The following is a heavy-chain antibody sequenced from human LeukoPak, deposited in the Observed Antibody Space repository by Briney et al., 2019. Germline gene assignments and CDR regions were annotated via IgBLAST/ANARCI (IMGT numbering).Heavy chain of an antibody. Sequence: ASVKVSCKASGGTFSSYAISWVRQAPGQGLEWVGGIIPIFGTANYAQKFQGRVTITADESTSTAHMELSSLRSEDTAVYYCARVERIYYYYGMDVWGQGTTVTVSS. D-gene: IGHD1-26*01. CDR2: IIPIFGTA. V-gene: IGHV1-69*13. CDR1: GGTFSSYA. J-gene: IGHJ6*02. CDR3: ARVERIYYYYGMDV.